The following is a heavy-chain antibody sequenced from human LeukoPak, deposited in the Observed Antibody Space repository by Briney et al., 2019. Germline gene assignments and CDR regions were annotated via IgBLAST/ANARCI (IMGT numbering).Heavy chain of an antibody. V-gene: IGHV1-24*01. J-gene: IGHJ2*01. Sequence: ASVKVSCKVSGYTLTELSMHWVRQAPGKGLEWMGGFDPEDGETIYAQKFQGRVTMTEDTSTDTAYMELSRLRSEDTAVYYCATGVSGSGDWYFDLWGRGTLVTVSS. D-gene: IGHD5-12*01. CDR1: GYTLTELS. CDR2: FDPEDGET. CDR3: ATGVSGSGDWYFDL.